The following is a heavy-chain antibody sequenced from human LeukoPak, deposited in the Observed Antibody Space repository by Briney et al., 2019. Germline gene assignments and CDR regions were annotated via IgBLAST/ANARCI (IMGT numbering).Heavy chain of an antibody. V-gene: IGHV3-23*01. J-gene: IGHJ4*02. CDR1: GFTFSSYA. D-gene: IGHD3-22*01. CDR2: ISGSGGST. Sequence: GGSLRLSCAASGFTFSSYAMNWVRQAPGKGLEWVSAISGSGGSTYYADSVKGRFTISRDNSKNTLYLQMNSLRAEDTAVYYCAKRYYDSSGYLFDYWGQGTLVTVSS. CDR3: AKRYYDSSGYLFDY.